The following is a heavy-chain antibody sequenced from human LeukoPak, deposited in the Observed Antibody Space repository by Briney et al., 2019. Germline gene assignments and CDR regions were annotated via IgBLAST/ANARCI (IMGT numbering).Heavy chain of an antibody. D-gene: IGHD3-16*01. Sequence: SETLSLTCAVYGGSFSGYYWSWIRQPPGKGLEWIGEINHSGSTNYNPSLKSRVTISVDTSKNQFSLKLSSVTAADTAVYYCARPAYTAAYDLWGQGTVVTVSS. CDR2: INHSGST. CDR3: ARPAYTAAYDL. V-gene: IGHV4-34*01. CDR1: GGSFSGYY. J-gene: IGHJ3*01.